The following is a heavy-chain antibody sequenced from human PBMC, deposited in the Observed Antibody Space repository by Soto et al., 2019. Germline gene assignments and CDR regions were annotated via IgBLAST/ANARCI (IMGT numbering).Heavy chain of an antibody. CDR1: GFTFSTYW. Sequence: EVQLVESGGVLVQPGGSLRLSCAASGFTFSTYWMHWLRQAPGMGLVWLSRINGDGSDTVYADSVKGRFTISRDNAKNTLYLQMKSLTDEDTAVFYCTRSITGFSYADSWGQGTLVTVSS. CDR3: TRSITGFSYADS. V-gene: IGHV3-74*01. CDR2: INGDGSDT. D-gene: IGHD2-2*01. J-gene: IGHJ4*02.